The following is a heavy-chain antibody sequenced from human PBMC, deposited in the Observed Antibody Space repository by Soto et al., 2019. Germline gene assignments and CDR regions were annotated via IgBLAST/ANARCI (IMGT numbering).Heavy chain of an antibody. V-gene: IGHV4-30-2*01. CDR1: DGSSIGVGGR. CDR3: ARDGLGMDV. Sequence: VADGSSIGVGGRRSWIRQPPGKGLEWIGYIYHSGSTYYNPSLKSRVTISVDRSKNQFSLKLSSVTAADTAVYYCARDGLGMDVWGQGTTVTVSS. J-gene: IGHJ6*02. CDR2: IYHSGST.